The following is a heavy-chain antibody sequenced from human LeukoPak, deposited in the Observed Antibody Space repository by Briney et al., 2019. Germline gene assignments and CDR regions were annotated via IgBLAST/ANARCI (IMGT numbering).Heavy chain of an antibody. CDR1: GITFSSYG. J-gene: IGHJ4*02. V-gene: IGHV3-23*01. Sequence: GGSLRLSCAASGITFSSYGMSWVRQAPGKGLEWVSGIGGSGGSTYYADSVKGRFTISRDNSKNTLNLQMNSLGAEDTAVYYCAKSSIMIFGVSTPDYWGQGTLVTVSS. D-gene: IGHD3-3*01. CDR3: AKSSIMIFGVSTPDY. CDR2: IGGSGGST.